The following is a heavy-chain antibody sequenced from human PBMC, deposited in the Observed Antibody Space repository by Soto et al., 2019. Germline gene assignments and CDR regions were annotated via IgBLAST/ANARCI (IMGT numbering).Heavy chain of an antibody. Sequence: EVHLVESGGGLIQPGASLRLSCAASGFTFSDYDMNWVRQAPGKGLEWLSFITKTDTTIFYADSVKGRFTISRDNAKNSLYLQMNSLRGEDTAVYYCVRDRRGGAFDIWGQGTMVSVSS. CDR3: VRDRRGGAFDI. CDR2: ITKTDTTI. D-gene: IGHD3-10*01. CDR1: GFTFSDYD. J-gene: IGHJ3*02. V-gene: IGHV3-48*01.